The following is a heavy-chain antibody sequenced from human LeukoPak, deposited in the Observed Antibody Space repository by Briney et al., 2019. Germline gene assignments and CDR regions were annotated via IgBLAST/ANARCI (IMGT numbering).Heavy chain of an antibody. V-gene: IGHV3-30*19. J-gene: IGHJ5*02. D-gene: IGHD3-22*01. CDR2: ISYDGSNK. Sequence: GGSLRLSCAASGFIFRTYGMHWVRQAPGKGLEWVAVISYDGSNKYCADSVKGRFTISRDNSKNTLYLQMNSLRAEDTAVYYCARYYYDSSGYPSSNWFDPWGQGTLVTVSS. CDR3: ARYYYDSSGYPSSNWFDP. CDR1: GFIFRTYG.